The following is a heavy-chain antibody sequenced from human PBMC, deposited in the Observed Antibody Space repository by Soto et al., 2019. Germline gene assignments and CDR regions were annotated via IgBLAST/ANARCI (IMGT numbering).Heavy chain of an antibody. CDR1: GGSIRNYD. V-gene: IGHV4-59*08. Sequence: SETLSLTCTVSGGSIRNYDWPWIRQPQGKGLECSGYIYYSGSTNYNPSLKSRVSISVDTSKSQFSLKLSSVTAADSAVYYCARHYRYFYYMDVCGKGTMVTVSS. D-gene: IGHD3-16*02. J-gene: IGHJ6*03. CDR2: IYYSGST. CDR3: ARHYRYFYYMDV.